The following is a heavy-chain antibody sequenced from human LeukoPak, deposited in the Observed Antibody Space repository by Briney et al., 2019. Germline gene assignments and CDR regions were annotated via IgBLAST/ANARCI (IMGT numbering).Heavy chain of an antibody. CDR1: GGSISSGGYY. CDR3: ARQGGSGSYRDDAFDI. V-gene: IGHV4-31*03. Sequence: SETLSLTCTASGGSISSGGYYWSWIRQHPGKGLEWIGYIYYSGSTYYNPSLKSRVTISVDTSKNQFSLKLSSVTAADTAVYYCARQGGSGSYRDDAFDIWGQGTMVTVSS. CDR2: IYYSGST. D-gene: IGHD3-10*01. J-gene: IGHJ3*02.